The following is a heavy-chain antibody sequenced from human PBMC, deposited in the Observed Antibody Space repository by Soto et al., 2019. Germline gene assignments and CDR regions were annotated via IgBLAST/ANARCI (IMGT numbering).Heavy chain of an antibody. J-gene: IGHJ6*02. V-gene: IGHV4-31*03. CDR1: GGSINSGGYY. CDR3: ARAAGHSSSWYADGTDA. CDR2: IYYSGDT. Sequence: SETLSLTCTVSGGSINSGGYYWNWIRQHPGEGLEWIGYIYYSGDTDYNPSLKSRITISLDTSKNQFSLRLSSMTAADTAVYYCARAAGHSSSWYADGTDAWGRGTTVTVSS. D-gene: IGHD6-13*01.